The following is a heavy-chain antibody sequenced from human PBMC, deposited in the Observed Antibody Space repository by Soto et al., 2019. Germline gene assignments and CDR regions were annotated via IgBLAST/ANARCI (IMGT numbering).Heavy chain of an antibody. CDR3: ARGIAAAGYLFDY. CDR2: IYYSGST. Sequence: QVQLQESGPGLVKPSETLSLTCTVSGGSISSYYWSWIRQPPGKGLEWIGYIYYSGSTNYNPSLKRRVTISVDTSKNQFSLKLSSVTAADTAVYYCARGIAAAGYLFDYWGQGTLVTVSS. D-gene: IGHD6-13*01. V-gene: IGHV4-59*01. J-gene: IGHJ4*02. CDR1: GGSISSYY.